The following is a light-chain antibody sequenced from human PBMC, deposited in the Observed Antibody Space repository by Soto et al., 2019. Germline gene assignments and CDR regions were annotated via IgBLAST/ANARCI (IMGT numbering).Light chain of an antibody. Sequence: EIVLTQSPDTLSLSPVERATLSCRASQTVGTTYLAWYQHKPGQAPRLLIYGASTRATGIPDRFSGSRSGTDFTLTISRLEPEDFAVYFCQLYGSSRWTFGQGTKVDIK. CDR3: QLYGSSRWT. V-gene: IGKV3-20*01. CDR1: QTVGTTY. J-gene: IGKJ1*01. CDR2: GAS.